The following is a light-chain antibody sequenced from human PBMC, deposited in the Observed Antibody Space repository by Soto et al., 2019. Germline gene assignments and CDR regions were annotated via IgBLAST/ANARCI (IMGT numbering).Light chain of an antibody. CDR1: QSVSSSY. CDR2: GSF. J-gene: IGKJ5*01. Sequence: EIVLTQSPGTLSLSPGERPTLSCRASQSVSSSYLAWYQQKPGQAPRLLIYGSFSRATGIPDRFSGSGSGTDFTLTISRLEPEDSAVYYCQQYGTLITFGQGTRLEI. V-gene: IGKV3-20*01. CDR3: QQYGTLIT.